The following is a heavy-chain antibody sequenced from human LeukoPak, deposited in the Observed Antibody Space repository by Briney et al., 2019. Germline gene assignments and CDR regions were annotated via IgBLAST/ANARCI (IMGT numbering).Heavy chain of an antibody. CDR2: IYTSGST. CDR1: GGSISSGSYY. V-gene: IGHV4-61*02. J-gene: IGHJ6*03. CDR3: ASLQQSHYYHYYYMDV. Sequence: PSETLSLTCTVSGGSISSGSYYWSWIRQPAGKGLEWIGRIYTSGSTNYNPSLKSRVTISVDTSKNQFSLKLSSVTAADTAVYYCASLQQSHYYHYYYMDVWGKGTTVTVSS. D-gene: IGHD4-11*01.